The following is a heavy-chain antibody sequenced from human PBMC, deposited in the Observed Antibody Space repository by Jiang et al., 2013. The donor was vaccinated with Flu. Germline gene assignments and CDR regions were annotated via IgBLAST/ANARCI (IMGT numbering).Heavy chain of an antibody. V-gene: IGHV3-11*04. CDR2: ISSSGSTI. CDR3: AKDYPLGELSLYPLYYFDY. J-gene: IGHJ4*02. CDR1: GFTFSDYY. Sequence: QLVESGGGLVKPGGSLRLSCAASGFTFSDYYMSWIRQAPGKGLEWVSYISSSGSTIYYADSVKGRFTISRDNSKNTLYLQMNSLRAEDTAVYYCAKDYPLGELSLYPLYYFDYWGQGTLVTVSS. D-gene: IGHD3-16*02.